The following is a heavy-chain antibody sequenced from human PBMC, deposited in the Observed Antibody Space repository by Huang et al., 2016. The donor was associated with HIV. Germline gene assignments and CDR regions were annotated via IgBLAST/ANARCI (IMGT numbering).Heavy chain of an antibody. D-gene: IGHD4-17*01. CDR2: KRYDGSKK. J-gene: IGHJ3*02. CDR3: AKVPHPRDYGDYVGGAFDI. CDR1: GFTFSSYG. V-gene: IGHV3-30*02. Sequence: QVQLVESGGGVVQPGGSLRLSCAASGFTFSSYGMHWFRQGPGKGLGWVAFKRYDGSKKYYAESVKGRFTSSRDNSKNTLYLQRNSLRAEDTAVYYCAKVPHPRDYGDYVGGAFDIWGQGTMVTVSS.